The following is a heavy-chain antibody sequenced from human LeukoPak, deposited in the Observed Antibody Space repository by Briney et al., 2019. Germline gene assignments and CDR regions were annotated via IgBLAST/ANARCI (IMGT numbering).Heavy chain of an antibody. Sequence: GGSLRLSCAASGFSFGDYGMSWVRQVPGKGLEGVAGINWNGGSTRYADSVRGRFTISRDNAQNSLYLQMNSLRAEDTAVYYCARVKGYYGSGTYYFDYWGQGTLVTVSS. CDR2: INWNGGST. CDR1: GFSFGDYG. D-gene: IGHD3-10*01. V-gene: IGHV3-20*04. J-gene: IGHJ4*02. CDR3: ARVKGYYGSGTYYFDY.